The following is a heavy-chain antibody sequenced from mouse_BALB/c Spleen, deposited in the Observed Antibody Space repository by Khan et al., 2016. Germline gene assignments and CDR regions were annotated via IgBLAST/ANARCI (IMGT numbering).Heavy chain of an antibody. CDR2: ITYSGTT. D-gene: IGHD2-1*01. CDR3: ARSGFNYASFAY. V-gene: IGHV3-2*02. CDR1: GYSIASDYA. Sequence: EVQLQESGPGLVKPSQSLSLTCTVSGYSIASDYAWNWIRQFPGTKLEWMGYITYSGTTTYNPSLKSRFSITRDTSRNQFFLQLSSVTTEDTATXYCARSGFNYASFAYWGQGTLVTVSA. J-gene: IGHJ3*01.